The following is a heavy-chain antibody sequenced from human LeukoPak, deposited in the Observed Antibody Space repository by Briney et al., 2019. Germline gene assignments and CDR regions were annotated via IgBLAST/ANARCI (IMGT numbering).Heavy chain of an antibody. CDR2: INPNSGGT. Sequence: ASVKVSCKASGYTFTGYYMHWVRQAPGQGLEWMGWINPNSGGTNYAQKLQGRVTMTTDTSTSTAYMELRSLRSDDTAVYYCARERQLGPKYFDYWGQGTLVTVSS. D-gene: IGHD6-6*01. V-gene: IGHV1-2*02. CDR3: ARERQLGPKYFDY. J-gene: IGHJ4*02. CDR1: GYTFTGYY.